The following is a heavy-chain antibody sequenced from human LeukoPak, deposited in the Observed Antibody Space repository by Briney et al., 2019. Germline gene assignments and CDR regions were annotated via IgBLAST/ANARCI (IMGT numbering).Heavy chain of an antibody. J-gene: IGHJ5*02. V-gene: IGHV4-34*01. D-gene: IGHD6-13*01. CDR2: INHSGST. CDR1: GGSFSGYY. Sequence: PSETLSLTCAVYGGSFSGYYWSWIRQPPGKGLEWIGEINHSGSTNYNPSLKSRVTISVDTSKNQFSLKLSSVTAADTAVYYCARGSSSWLPRGRPRPFDPWGQGTLVIVSS. CDR3: ARGSSSWLPRGRPRPFDP.